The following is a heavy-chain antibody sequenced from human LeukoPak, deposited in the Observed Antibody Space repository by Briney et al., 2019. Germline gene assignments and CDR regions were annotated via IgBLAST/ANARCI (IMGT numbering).Heavy chain of an antibody. J-gene: IGHJ4*02. Sequence: QSSETLSLTCAVYGGSFSGCSWTWIRQPPGKGLEWIGEIDRSGSTNYNPALKSRLTISVDTSKNQFSLKLNSVTAADTAVYYCARGSATGLAYWGQGTLVTVSS. CDR1: GGSFSGCS. CDR3: ARGSATGLAY. CDR2: IDRSGST. D-gene: IGHD1-1*01. V-gene: IGHV4-34*01.